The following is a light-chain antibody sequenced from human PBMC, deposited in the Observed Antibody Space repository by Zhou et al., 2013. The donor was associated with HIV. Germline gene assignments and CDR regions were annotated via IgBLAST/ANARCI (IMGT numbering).Light chain of an antibody. Sequence: AIQLTQSPSSLSASVGDRVTITCRASQGIGSALAWYQQKPGKAPKLLIYAASSLQSGVPSRFSGSGSGTEFTLTISSLQPDDFATYYCQQYMSYPLTFGGGTKVEIK. CDR1: QGIGSA. CDR3: QQYMSYPLT. CDR2: AAS. J-gene: IGKJ4*01. V-gene: IGKV1-13*02.